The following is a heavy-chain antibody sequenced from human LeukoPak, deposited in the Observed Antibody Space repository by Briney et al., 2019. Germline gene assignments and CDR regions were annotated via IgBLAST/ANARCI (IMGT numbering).Heavy chain of an antibody. Sequence: GASVKVACKSFGFTFTNYLLHGVRQAPGQGLEWVGRIAPSVDTTNYAQKFRGRVTMTRDTSTSTVYMELSSLRSDDTAIYYCVREESGGYFDYWGQGTLVTVSS. J-gene: IGHJ4*02. CDR1: GFTFTNYL. D-gene: IGHD2-8*02. V-gene: IGHV1-46*01. CDR2: IAPSVDTT. CDR3: VREESGGYFDY.